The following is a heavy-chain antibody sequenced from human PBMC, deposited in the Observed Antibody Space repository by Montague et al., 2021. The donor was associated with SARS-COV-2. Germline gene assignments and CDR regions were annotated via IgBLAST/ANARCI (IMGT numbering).Heavy chain of an antibody. CDR1: GGSFSGYY. CDR2: INHSGST. CDR3: ARMRAVLLRFGESTYFDH. J-gene: IGHJ4*02. D-gene: IGHD3-10*01. Sequence: SETLSLTCAVYGGSFSGYYWSWIRQPPGKGLEWIGEINHSGSTNYNPSLKSRVTISVDTSTNQFSLKLSSVTAADTAVYYCARMRAVLLRFGESTYFDHWGQGTLVTVSS. V-gene: IGHV4-34*01.